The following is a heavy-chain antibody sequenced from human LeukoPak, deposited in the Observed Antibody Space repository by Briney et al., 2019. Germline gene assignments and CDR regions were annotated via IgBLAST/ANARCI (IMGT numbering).Heavy chain of an antibody. D-gene: IGHD3-3*01. Sequence: ASVKVSCKASGYTFTGYYMHWVRQAPGQGLEWMGWINPNSGGTNYAQKFQGRVTMTRDTSISTAYMELSRLRSDDTAVYYCARGYDFWSGYYFGYNWFDPWGQGALVTVSS. CDR3: ARGYDFWSGYYFGYNWFDP. V-gene: IGHV1-2*02. J-gene: IGHJ5*02. CDR2: INPNSGGT. CDR1: GYTFTGYY.